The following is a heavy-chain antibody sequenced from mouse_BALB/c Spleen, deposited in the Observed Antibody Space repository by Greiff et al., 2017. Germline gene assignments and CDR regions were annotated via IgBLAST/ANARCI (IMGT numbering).Heavy chain of an antibody. V-gene: IGHV3-6*02. Sequence: VQLQQSGPGLVKPSQSLSLTCSVTGYSITSGYYWNWIRQFPGNKLEWMGYISYDGSNNYNPSLKNRISITRDTSKNQFFLKLNSVTTEDTATYYCASRSTAYYAMDYWGQGTSVTVSS. D-gene: IGHD1-1*01. CDR1: GYSITSGYY. CDR2: ISYDGSN. CDR3: ASRSTAYYAMDY. J-gene: IGHJ4*01.